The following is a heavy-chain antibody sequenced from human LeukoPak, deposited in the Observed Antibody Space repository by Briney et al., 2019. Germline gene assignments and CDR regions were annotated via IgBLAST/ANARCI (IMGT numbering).Heavy chain of an antibody. J-gene: IGHJ6*02. CDR3: ARDFRNSGYDYSYYYYGMDV. D-gene: IGHD5-12*01. Sequence: SETLSLTCTASGVTISSYYWSWIRQPPGKGLEWIAYIYYSGSTNYNPSLKSRVTISVDTSKNQFSLKLSSVTAADTAVYYCARDFRNSGYDYSYYYYGMDVWGQGTTVTVSS. V-gene: IGHV4-59*01. CDR2: IYYSGST. CDR1: GVTISSYY.